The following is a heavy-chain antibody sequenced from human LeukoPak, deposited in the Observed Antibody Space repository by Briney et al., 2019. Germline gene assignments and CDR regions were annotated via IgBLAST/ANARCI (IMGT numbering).Heavy chain of an antibody. CDR3: ARVVGSVAATYYFDY. J-gene: IGHJ4*02. D-gene: IGHD6-6*01. CDR1: GYTLTELS. CDR2: FDPEDGET. Sequence: ASVKVSCKVSGYTLTELSMHWVRQAPGKGLEWMGGFDPEDGETIYAQKFQGTVTMTEDTSTDTAYMELSSLRSEDTAVYYCARVVGSVAATYYFDYWGQGTLVTVSS. V-gene: IGHV1-24*01.